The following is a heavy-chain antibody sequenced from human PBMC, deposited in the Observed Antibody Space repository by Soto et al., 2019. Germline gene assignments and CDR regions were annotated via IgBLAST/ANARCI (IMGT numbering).Heavy chain of an antibody. CDR2: ISSSSSYI. Sequence: PGGSXRLSCAASGFTFSSYSMNWFRQAPGKGLEWVSSISSSSSYIYYADSVKGRFTISRDNAKNSLYLQMNSLRAEDMAVYYCARDSVPDSLYISIYYYGMDVWGQGTTVTVYS. J-gene: IGHJ6*01. CDR1: GFTFSSYS. CDR3: ARDSVPDSLYISIYYYGMDV. D-gene: IGHD2-2*01. V-gene: IGHV3-21*01.